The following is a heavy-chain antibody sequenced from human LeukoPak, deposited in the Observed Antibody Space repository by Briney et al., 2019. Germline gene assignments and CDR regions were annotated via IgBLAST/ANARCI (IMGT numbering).Heavy chain of an antibody. CDR2: ISYSGST. CDR3: ARDKDWEVY. J-gene: IGHJ4*02. D-gene: IGHD1-26*01. CDR1: GGSGSSDS. Sequence: SETLSLTCTVSGGSGSSDSWSWIRQPPGQGLEWIGYISYSGSTSYNPSLKSRVTISVDTSKNQFSLKLSSVTAADTAVYYCARDKDWEVYWGQGTLVTVSS. V-gene: IGHV4-59*02.